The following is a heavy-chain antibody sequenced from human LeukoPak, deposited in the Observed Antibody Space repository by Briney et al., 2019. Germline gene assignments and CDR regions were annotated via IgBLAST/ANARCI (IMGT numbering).Heavy chain of an antibody. J-gene: IGHJ3*02. D-gene: IGHD2-15*01. CDR1: GYTFTSYY. CDR3: ASQIPTPDAFDI. V-gene: IGHV1-46*01. CDR2: INPSGGST. Sequence: ASVKVSCKASGYTFTSYYMHWVRQAPGQGLEWMGIINPSGGSTSYAQKFQGRVTLTRDTSTSTVYMALSSLRSEDTAVYYCASQIPTPDAFDIWGQGTMVTVSS.